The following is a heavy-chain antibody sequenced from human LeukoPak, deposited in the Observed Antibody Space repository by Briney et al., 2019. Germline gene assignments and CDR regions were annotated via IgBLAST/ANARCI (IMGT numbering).Heavy chain of an antibody. CDR2: IYSGGST. D-gene: IGHD3-10*01. CDR3: ASPLWDY. CDR1: GFIVSSYS. J-gene: IGHJ4*02. V-gene: IGHV3-66*01. Sequence: PGGSLRLSCAASGFIVSSYSMSWVRQAPGKGLEWVSVIYSGGSTYYADSVKGRFTISRDSSNNTLSLQMNSLGAEDTAVYYCASPLWDYWGQGILVTVSS.